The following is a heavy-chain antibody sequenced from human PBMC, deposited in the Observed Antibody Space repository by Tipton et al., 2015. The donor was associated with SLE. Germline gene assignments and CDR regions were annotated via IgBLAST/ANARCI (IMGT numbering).Heavy chain of an antibody. D-gene: IGHD3-3*01. CDR3: ARLWGYDLS. V-gene: IGHV4-61*09. Sequence: TLSLTCTVSGGSISRGSYNWSWIRQPAGKGLEWIGHMYSGGSTNYNPSLKSRVAISVDMSKNQFSLKLSSVTAADTAVYYCARLWGYDLSWGQGALVTVSS. J-gene: IGHJ4*02. CDR2: MYSGGST. CDR1: GGSISRGSYN.